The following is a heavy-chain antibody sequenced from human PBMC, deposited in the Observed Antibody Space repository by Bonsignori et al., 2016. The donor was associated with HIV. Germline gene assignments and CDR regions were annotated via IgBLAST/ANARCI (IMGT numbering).Heavy chain of an antibody. Sequence: SETLSLTCTVSGGSISSYYWSWIRQPAGKGLEWIGRIYTSGSTNYNPSLKSRVTMSVDTSKNQFSLKLSSVTAADTAVYYCARDKLQLAVRYYYYYYMDVWGKGTTVTVSS. CDR2: IYTSGST. V-gene: IGHV4-4*07. J-gene: IGHJ6*03. D-gene: IGHD5-24*01. CDR1: GGSISSYY. CDR3: ARDKLQLAVRYYYYYYMDV.